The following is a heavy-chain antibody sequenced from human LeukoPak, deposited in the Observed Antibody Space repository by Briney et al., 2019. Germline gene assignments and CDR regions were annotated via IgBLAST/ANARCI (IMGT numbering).Heavy chain of an antibody. Sequence: GASVKVSCKASGYTFTGYSMHWVRQAPGQGLEWMGWINPNSGGTNSAQKFQGRVTMTRDTSISTAYMELSRLRSDDTAVYYCARGRYDSSGYYYDYWGQGTLVTVSS. V-gene: IGHV1-2*02. CDR3: ARGRYDSSGYYYDY. D-gene: IGHD3-22*01. CDR2: INPNSGGT. J-gene: IGHJ4*02. CDR1: GYTFTGYS.